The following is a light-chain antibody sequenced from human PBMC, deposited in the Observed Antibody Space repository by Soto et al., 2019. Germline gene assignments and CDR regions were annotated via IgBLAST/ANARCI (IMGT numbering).Light chain of an antibody. J-gene: IGKJ1*01. CDR3: QQYGSSPWT. Sequence: EIVLTQSPGTLSLSPGERATLSCRASQTISSNYLAWYQQRPGQAPRLLIYGASSRATDIPDRFSGSASGTDFTLTILRREPEDFAVYYWQQYGSSPWTFGQGTKVEVK. CDR2: GAS. CDR1: QTISSNY. V-gene: IGKV3-20*01.